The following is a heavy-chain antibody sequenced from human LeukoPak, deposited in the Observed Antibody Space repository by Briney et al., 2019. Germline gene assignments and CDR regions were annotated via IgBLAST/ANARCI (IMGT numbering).Heavy chain of an antibody. Sequence: GASVKVSCKASGYTFPSFGVTWVRQAPGQGLEWMGWTGIYNANTNYAQKFQGRVTMTTDTFTSSAYMELRSLRSDDTAVYYCARVHYDNRGYVYYFDHWGQGTLVTVSS. D-gene: IGHD3-22*01. CDR3: ARVHYDNRGYVYYFDH. CDR1: GYTFPSFG. V-gene: IGHV1-18*01. CDR2: TGIYNANT. J-gene: IGHJ4*02.